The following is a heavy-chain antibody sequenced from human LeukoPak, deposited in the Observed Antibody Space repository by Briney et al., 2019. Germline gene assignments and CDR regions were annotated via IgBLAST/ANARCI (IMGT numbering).Heavy chain of an antibody. CDR2: INPNSGGT. D-gene: IGHD4-17*01. V-gene: IGHV1-2*02. Sequence: ASVKVSCKASGYTFTGYYMHWVRQAPGQGLEWMGWINPNSGGTNYAQKFQGRVTMTRDTSISTAYMELSRLRSDDTAVYYCAREMTTVTTRNWFDPWGQGTLVTVSS. J-gene: IGHJ5*02. CDR1: GYTFTGYY. CDR3: AREMTTVTTRNWFDP.